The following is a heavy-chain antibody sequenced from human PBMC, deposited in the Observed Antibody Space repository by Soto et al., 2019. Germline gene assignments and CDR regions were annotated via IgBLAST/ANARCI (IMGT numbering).Heavy chain of an antibody. Sequence: QVQLVESGGGVVQPGRSLRLSCAASGFTFSSYAMHWVRQAPGKGLEWVAVISYDGSNKYYADSVKGRFTISRDNSTNTLYLQMNSLRAEDTAVYYCARGIRDGYNPPFDYWGQGTLVTVSS. CDR3: ARGIRDGYNPPFDY. CDR1: GFTFSSYA. V-gene: IGHV3-30-3*01. D-gene: IGHD5-12*01. CDR2: ISYDGSNK. J-gene: IGHJ4*02.